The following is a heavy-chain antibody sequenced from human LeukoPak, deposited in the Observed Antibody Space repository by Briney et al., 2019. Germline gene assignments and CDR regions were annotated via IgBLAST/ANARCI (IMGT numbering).Heavy chain of an antibody. V-gene: IGHV5-51*01. D-gene: IGHD5-12*01. CDR3: ATTSGFGSGFPFDS. J-gene: IGHJ4*02. Sequence: PGESLKISCKGSGDSFTNYWIGWVRQMPGKGLEWKGIIYPGDSDTRYGPTFQGQFTNSADKSIRTAYLQWSSLKASDTAMYYCATTSGFGSGFPFDSWGQGTLVNVSS. CDR2: IYPGDSDT. CDR1: GDSFTNYW.